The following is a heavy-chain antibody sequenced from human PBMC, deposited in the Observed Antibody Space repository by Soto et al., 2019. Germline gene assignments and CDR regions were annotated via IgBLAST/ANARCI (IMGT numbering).Heavy chain of an antibody. Sequence: QVQLVESGGGVVQPGRSLRLSCAASGFTFSSYGMHWVRQAPGKGLERVAVISDDGSNKYYADSVKGRFTISRDNSKNTLYLQMNSLRAEDTAVYYCAKDRGPGYSSGWLYYYYYGMDVWGQGTTVTVSS. J-gene: IGHJ6*02. CDR3: AKDRGPGYSSGWLYYYYYGMDV. CDR2: ISDDGSNK. V-gene: IGHV3-30*18. D-gene: IGHD6-19*01. CDR1: GFTFSSYG.